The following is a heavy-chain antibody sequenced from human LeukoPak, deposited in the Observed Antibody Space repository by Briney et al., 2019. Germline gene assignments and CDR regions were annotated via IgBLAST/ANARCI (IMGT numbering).Heavy chain of an antibody. CDR3: ARDYGGSYYGWFDP. D-gene: IGHD1-26*01. CDR1: GGTFSGNG. V-gene: IGHV1-69*05. CDR2: IIPIFGTT. J-gene: IGHJ5*02. Sequence: SVKVSCKASGGTFSGNGITWVRQAPGQGLEWMGGIIPIFGTTKYAQKFQGRVAITTDESTSTAYMELSSLRSDDTAVYYCARDYGGSYYGWFDPWGQGTLVTVSS.